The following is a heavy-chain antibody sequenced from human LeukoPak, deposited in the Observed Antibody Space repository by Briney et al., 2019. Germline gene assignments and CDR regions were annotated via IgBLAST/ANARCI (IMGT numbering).Heavy chain of an antibody. CDR1: GFTFRSYG. CDR2: ISYDGSNK. V-gene: IGHV3-30*18. Sequence: GKSLRLSCAASGFTFRSYGMHWVRQAPGKGLEWVAVISYDGSNKYYVDSVKSRFTISRDGSKNTLYLQMNSLRAEDTAVYYCAKESKETTRYYFDSWGQGTLVTVSS. J-gene: IGHJ4*02. CDR3: AKESKETTRYYFDS. D-gene: IGHD4-11*01.